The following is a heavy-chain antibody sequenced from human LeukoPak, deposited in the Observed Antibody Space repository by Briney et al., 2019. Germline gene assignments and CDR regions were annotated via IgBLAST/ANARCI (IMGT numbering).Heavy chain of an antibody. V-gene: IGHV4-28*01. Sequence: SDTLSLTCGVSGYSISSNNWWGWIRQPPGKGLEWIGYIHYSGSAYYNPSLKSRVTMSVGTSKNQFSLKLSSVTAVDTAVYYCASRMYGSSGRYFHHWGQGTLVTVSS. CDR2: IHYSGSA. CDR3: ASRMYGSSGRYFHH. J-gene: IGHJ1*01. D-gene: IGHD6-13*01. CDR1: GYSISSNNW.